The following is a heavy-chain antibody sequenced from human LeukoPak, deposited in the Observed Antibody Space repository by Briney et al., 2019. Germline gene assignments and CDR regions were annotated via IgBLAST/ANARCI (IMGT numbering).Heavy chain of an antibody. D-gene: IGHD2-21*02. CDR2: ISVGGTTT. Sequence: GGSLRLSCVASGFTFSNYAMSWIRQAPGKGLEWVSSISVGGTTTYYADSVKGRFSISRDNSENTLYLQMNSLRAEDTAVYYCAKETPVTAIPDYWGQGTLVTVSS. CDR3: AKETPVTAIPDY. J-gene: IGHJ4*02. V-gene: IGHV3-23*01. CDR1: GFTFSNYA.